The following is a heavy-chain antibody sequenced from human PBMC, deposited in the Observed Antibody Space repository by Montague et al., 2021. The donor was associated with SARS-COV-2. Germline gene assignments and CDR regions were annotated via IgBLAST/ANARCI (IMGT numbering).Heavy chain of an antibody. J-gene: IGHJ4*02. CDR3: SGGHVSVSMFVVVFTSASYYFDY. V-gene: IGHV4-34*01. CDR2: IKQSGST. Sequence: SETLSLTCGVYGGSFGDDHWCWIRQPPGKGLEWIGDIKQSGSTNYNPSLKSRVTISVDTSRNQFSLKLTSVTAADTAVYVCSGGHVSVSMFVVVFTSASYYFDYWGQGALVTVSS. D-gene: IGHD3-22*01. CDR1: GGSFGDDH.